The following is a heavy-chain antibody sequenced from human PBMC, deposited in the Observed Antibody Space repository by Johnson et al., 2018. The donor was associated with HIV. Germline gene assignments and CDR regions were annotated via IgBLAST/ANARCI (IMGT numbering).Heavy chain of an antibody. CDR2: ISGSGGST. J-gene: IGHJ3*02. CDR3: AKDRGTGIARDAFDM. CDR1: GFTFSSYA. V-gene: IGHV3-23*01. Sequence: EVQLLESGGGLVQPGGSLRLSCAASGFTFSSYAMSWVRQAPGKGLEWVSAISGSGGSTYYADSVKGRFTISRDNSKNTLYLQMNSLTAEDTALYHCAKDRGTGIARDAFDMWGQGTMVTVS. D-gene: IGHD6-13*01.